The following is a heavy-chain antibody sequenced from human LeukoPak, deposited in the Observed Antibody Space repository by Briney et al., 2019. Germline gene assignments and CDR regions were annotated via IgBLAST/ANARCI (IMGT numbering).Heavy chain of an antibody. V-gene: IGHV4-30-2*01. J-gene: IGHJ4*02. CDR1: GGSISSGDYS. CDR2: IYHSGST. D-gene: IGHD3-10*01. CDR3: ARVHIGSGAGDY. Sequence: SQTLSLICTVSGGSISSGDYSWSWIRQPPGKGLEWIGYIYHSGSTYYNPSLKSRVTISVDRSKNQFSLKLSSVTAADTAVYYCARVHIGSGAGDYWGQGTLVTVSS.